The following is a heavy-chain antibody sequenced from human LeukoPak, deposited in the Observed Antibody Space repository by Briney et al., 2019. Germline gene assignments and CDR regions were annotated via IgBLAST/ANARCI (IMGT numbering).Heavy chain of an antibody. CDR2: INHSGST. CDR3: ARKESGYEFY. J-gene: IGHJ4*02. CDR1: GGSFSGYY. V-gene: IGHV4-34*01. D-gene: IGHD5-12*01. Sequence: NPSETLSLTCAVYGGSFSGYYWSWIRQSPGKGLEWVGEINHSGSTNYNPSLKSRVTISVDTSKNQFSLKLTSVSAAGTAVYYCARKESGYEFYWGQGTLVTVSS.